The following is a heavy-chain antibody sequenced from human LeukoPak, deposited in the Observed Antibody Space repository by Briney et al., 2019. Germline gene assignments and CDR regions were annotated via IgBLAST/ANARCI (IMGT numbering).Heavy chain of an antibody. CDR3: AREGATAGSGYYFDY. CDR1: GFTFSSYS. D-gene: IGHD6-13*01. Sequence: GGSLRLSCAASGFTFSSYSMNWVRQAPGKGLEWVSSISSSSSYIYYADSVKGRFTISRDNAKNSLYLQMNSLRAEDTAVYYCAREGATAGSGYYFDYWGQGSLVTVSS. V-gene: IGHV3-21*01. J-gene: IGHJ4*02. CDR2: ISSSSSYI.